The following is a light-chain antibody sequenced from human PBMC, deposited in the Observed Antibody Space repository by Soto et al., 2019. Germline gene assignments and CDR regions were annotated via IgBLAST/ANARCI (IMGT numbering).Light chain of an antibody. V-gene: IGKV3-15*01. CDR3: QQYDTCPSIP. CDR2: GAS. CDR1: QSVRTK. Sequence: EIVMTQSPATLSVSPGEGATLSCRASQSVRTKLAWYQQKAGQAPRLLIYGASTRATGVSDRFSGSGSGTENTLPISSLQSEDFAVYYCQQYDTCPSIPSGQGTQLEIK. J-gene: IGKJ5*01.